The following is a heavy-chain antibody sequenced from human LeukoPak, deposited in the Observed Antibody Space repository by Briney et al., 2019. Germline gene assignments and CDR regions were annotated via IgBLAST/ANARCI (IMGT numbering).Heavy chain of an antibody. V-gene: IGHV4-61*08. J-gene: IGHJ6*02. CDR2: IYYSGST. CDR3: ARNPNYDYGMDV. D-gene: IGHD2-8*01. CDR1: GGSISRGGYY. Sequence: SETLSLTCTVSGGSISRGGYYWTWIRQYPEKGLEWIGYIYYSGSTIYSPSLKSRVTISLDTSKNQFSLRLNSVTAADTAVYYCARNPNYDYGMDVWGQGTTVTVSS.